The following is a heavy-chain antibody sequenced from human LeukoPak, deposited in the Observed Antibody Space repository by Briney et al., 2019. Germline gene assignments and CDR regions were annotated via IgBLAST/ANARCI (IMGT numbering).Heavy chain of an antibody. Sequence: GASMKVSCKASGYTFTAYYTHWVRQAPGQGLEWMGWISLNSGGTNYAQKFQGRVTMTRDTSISTAYMELSGLRSDDTAVYYCARDGVYSSSWYVDYWGQGTLVTVSS. D-gene: IGHD6-13*01. CDR3: ARDGVYSSSWYVDY. CDR1: GYTFTAYY. CDR2: ISLNSGGT. J-gene: IGHJ4*02. V-gene: IGHV1-2*02.